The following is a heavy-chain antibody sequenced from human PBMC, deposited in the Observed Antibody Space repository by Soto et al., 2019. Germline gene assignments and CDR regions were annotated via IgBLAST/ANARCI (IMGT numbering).Heavy chain of an antibody. CDR3: ASRMGWAQNSYYFDY. J-gene: IGHJ4*02. V-gene: IGHV4-4*02. D-gene: IGHD3-16*01. Sequence: SETLSLTCTVSSDSISSNKWWSWVRQPPGKGLEWIGEIYQSGTTNYNPSLKSRVTISVDNSKNQFSLSLNSVTAADTAIYYCASRMGWAQNSYYFDYWSQGTLVTVSS. CDR1: SDSISSNKW. CDR2: IYQSGTT.